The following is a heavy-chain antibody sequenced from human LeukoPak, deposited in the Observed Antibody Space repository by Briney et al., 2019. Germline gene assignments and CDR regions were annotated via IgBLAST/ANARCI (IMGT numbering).Heavy chain of an antibody. CDR1: GFIFDDHG. Sequence: GGSLRLSCAASGFIFDDHGMHWVRQARGKGLEGVSGISWSSGIIGYADSVKGRFTISRDNAKNSLDLQMESLRAEDTAVYYCAKDTGSPADAITMEDNAFDIWGQGTMVTVS. CDR3: AKDTGSPADAITMEDNAFDI. V-gene: IGHV3-9*01. CDR2: ISWSSGII. D-gene: IGHD3-3*01. J-gene: IGHJ3*02.